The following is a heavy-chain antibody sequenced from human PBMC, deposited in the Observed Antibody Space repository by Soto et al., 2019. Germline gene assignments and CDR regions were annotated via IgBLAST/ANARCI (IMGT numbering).Heavy chain of an antibody. CDR1: GFTFSSYG. V-gene: IGHV3-30*18. J-gene: IGHJ6*02. Sequence: GGSLRLSCAASGFTFSSYGMHWVRQAPGKGLEWVAVISYDGSNKYYADSVKGRFTLSRDTSKNTLYLQMNSLRAEDTGVHYWSKALILYAAYGMDVWGQGTTVTVSS. CDR3: SKALILYAAYGMDV. D-gene: IGHD2-8*01. CDR2: ISYDGSNK.